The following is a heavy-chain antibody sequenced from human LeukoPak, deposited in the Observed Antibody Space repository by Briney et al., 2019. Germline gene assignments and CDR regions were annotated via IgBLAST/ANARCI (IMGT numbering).Heavy chain of an antibody. V-gene: IGHV4-59*01. Sequence: TSETLSLTCSVSGDSISVGYWSWIRQPPGKGLEWIAYIYNSGRSNYNPSLKSRVTISLDTSKNQFSLKLSSVTAADTAVYYCAGGSGASWFDPWGQGTLVTVSS. J-gene: IGHJ5*02. D-gene: IGHD2-8*02. CDR1: GDSISVGY. CDR3: AGGSGASWFDP. CDR2: IYNSGRS.